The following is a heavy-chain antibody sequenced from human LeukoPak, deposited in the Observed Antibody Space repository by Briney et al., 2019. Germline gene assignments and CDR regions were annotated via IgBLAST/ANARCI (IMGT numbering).Heavy chain of an antibody. Sequence: VASVKVSCKASGYTFTSYYMHWVRQAPGQGLEWMGIINPSGGSTSYAQKFQGRVTMTRDMSTSTVYMELSSLRSEDTAVYYCARDRDPRGIGSSSLGQNWFDPWGQGTLVTVSS. CDR1: GYTFTSYY. V-gene: IGHV1-46*01. D-gene: IGHD6-6*01. CDR2: INPSGGST. CDR3: ARDRDPRGIGSSSLGQNWFDP. J-gene: IGHJ5*02.